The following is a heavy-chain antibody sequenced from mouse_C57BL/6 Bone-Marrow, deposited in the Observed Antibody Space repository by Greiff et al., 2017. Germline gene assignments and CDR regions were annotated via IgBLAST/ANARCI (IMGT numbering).Heavy chain of an antibody. J-gene: IGHJ3*01. D-gene: IGHD1-1*01. CDR1: GYTFTSYG. Sequence: SGAELARPGASVKLSCKASGYTFTSYGISWVKQRTGQGLEWIGEIYPRSGNTYYNEKFKGKATLTADKSSSTAYMELRSLTSEDSAVYFCARLDYYGSSSFAYWGQGTLVTVSA. CDR3: ARLDYYGSSSFAY. V-gene: IGHV1-81*01. CDR2: IYPRSGNT.